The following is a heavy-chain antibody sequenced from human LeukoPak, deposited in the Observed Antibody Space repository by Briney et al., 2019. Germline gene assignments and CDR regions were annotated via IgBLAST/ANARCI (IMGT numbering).Heavy chain of an antibody. J-gene: IGHJ4*02. CDR3: ARDRGLRATAGTRIDF. V-gene: IGHV1-18*01. CDR1: GYTFNSYA. D-gene: IGHD6-13*01. Sequence: ASVKVSCKVSGYTFNSYAITWVRQAPGQGLEWMGWISTYNGITSYAQKLQGRVTMTTDTSSTTAYMELRSLRSDDTALYYCARDRGLRATAGTRIDFWGQGTLVTVSS. CDR2: ISTYNGIT.